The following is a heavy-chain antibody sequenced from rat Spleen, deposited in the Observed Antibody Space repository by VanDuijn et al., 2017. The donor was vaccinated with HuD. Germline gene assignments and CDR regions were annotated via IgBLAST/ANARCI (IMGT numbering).Heavy chain of an antibody. J-gene: IGHJ2*01. CDR1: GLTFSDYN. CDR3: ASHWGRAYFDY. D-gene: IGHD5-1*01. V-gene: IGHV5S10*01. Sequence: EVQLVESGGGLVQPGRSLKLSCAASGLTFSDYNMAWVRQAPKKGLEWVATIIYGGSRTYYRDSVKGRFTISRNDAKSTLYLQMDSLRSEDTATYYCASHWGRAYFDYWGQGVMVAVSS. CDR2: IIYGGSRT.